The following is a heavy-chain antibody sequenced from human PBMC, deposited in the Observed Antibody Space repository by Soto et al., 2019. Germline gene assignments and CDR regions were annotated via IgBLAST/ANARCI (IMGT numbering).Heavy chain of an antibody. Sequence: PSETLSLTCTVSGGSISTYYWSWIRQPPGKGLEWIGYIYYSGSTNYNPSLKSRVTISADKSISTAYLQWSSLKASDTAMYYCARVVSSGWHGMYYFDYWGQGTLVTVSS. J-gene: IGHJ4*02. D-gene: IGHD6-19*01. V-gene: IGHV4-59*12. CDR2: IYYSGST. CDR3: ARVVSSGWHGMYYFDY. CDR1: GGSISTYY.